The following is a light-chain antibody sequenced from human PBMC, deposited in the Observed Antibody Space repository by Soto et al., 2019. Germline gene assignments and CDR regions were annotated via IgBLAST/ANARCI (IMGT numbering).Light chain of an antibody. CDR2: GAS. J-gene: IGKJ5*01. CDR1: ESVSSN. Sequence: EIVMTQSPATLSVSPGDRATLSCRAGESVSSNLAWYQQKPGQAPRLLIYGASTRATGIPARFSGSGSGTEFTLTISSLQSEDSAVYYCQRYNAWPITFGQGTRLDIK. CDR3: QRYNAWPIT. V-gene: IGKV3-15*01.